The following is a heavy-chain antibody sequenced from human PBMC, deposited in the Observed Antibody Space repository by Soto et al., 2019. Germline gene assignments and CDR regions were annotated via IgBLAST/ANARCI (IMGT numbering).Heavy chain of an antibody. CDR1: GVSISSYY. Sequence: PSETLSLTCTVSGVSISSYYWSWIRQPPGKGLEWIGYIYYSGSTNYNPSLKSRVTISVDTSKNQFSLKLSSVTAADTAVYYCARVIGDYVDYWGQGTLVTSPQ. V-gene: IGHV4-59*01. J-gene: IGHJ4*02. CDR3: ARVIGDYVDY. D-gene: IGHD4-17*01. CDR2: IYYSGST.